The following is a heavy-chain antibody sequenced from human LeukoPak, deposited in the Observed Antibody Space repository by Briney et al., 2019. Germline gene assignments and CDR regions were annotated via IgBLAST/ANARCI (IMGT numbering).Heavy chain of an antibody. CDR2: IYYSGST. J-gene: IGHJ4*02. V-gene: IGHV4-39*07. CDR3: ARHLAAAGRWYFDY. D-gene: IGHD6-13*01. Sequence: PSETLSLTCTVSGGSISSSSYYWGWIRQPPGKGLEWIGSIYYSGSTYYNPSLKSRVTISVDTSKNQFSLKLSSVTAADTAVYYCARHLAAAGRWYFDYWGQGTLVTVSS. CDR1: GGSISSSSYY.